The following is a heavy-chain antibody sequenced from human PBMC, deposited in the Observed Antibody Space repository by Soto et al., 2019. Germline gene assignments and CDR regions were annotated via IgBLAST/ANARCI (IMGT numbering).Heavy chain of an antibody. V-gene: IGHV4-39*01. J-gene: IGHJ4*02. CDR3: VSQRTTVITQAYFDY. Sequence: SETLSLTCSVSGGSIGSVDTYWAWIRQAPGKGLEWIGSVYYVGSPFYNPSLKSRVTMSIDTTKNQSSLNLTSVTATDTAAYFCVSQRTTVITQAYFDYWGPGALVTVSS. CDR2: VYYVGSP. CDR1: GGSIGSVDTY. D-gene: IGHD4-4*01.